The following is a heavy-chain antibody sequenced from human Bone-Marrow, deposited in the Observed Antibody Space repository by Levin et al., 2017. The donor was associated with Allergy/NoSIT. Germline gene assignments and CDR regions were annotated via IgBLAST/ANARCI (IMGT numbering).Heavy chain of an antibody. V-gene: IGHV3-30-3*01. CDR2: ISHDGSNK. J-gene: IGHJ4*02. CDR3: ARELRRSRGSPAFDY. Sequence: LSLTCAASGFTFSSYAMHWVRQAPGKGLEWVAVISHDGSNKYYADSVKDRFTISRDNSKNTLYLQMNSLRAEDTAVYYCARELRRSRGSPAFDYWGQGTLVTVSS. CDR1: GFTFSSYA. D-gene: IGHD6-19*01.